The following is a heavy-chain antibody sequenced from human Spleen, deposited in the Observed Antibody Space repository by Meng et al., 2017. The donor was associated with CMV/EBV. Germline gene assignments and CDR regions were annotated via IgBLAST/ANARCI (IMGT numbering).Heavy chain of an antibody. J-gene: IGHJ4*02. CDR3: ARSYALDY. V-gene: IGHV3-30*04. D-gene: IGHD1-26*01. CDR1: GFTFSSYA. Sequence: QGHRVGHGGGVVQPGRSLRLSCAASGFTFSSYAMNWVRQAPGKGLEWVAVISYDGRNKYYADSVKGRFTISRDNSKNTLYLQMNSLRAEDTAVYYCARSYALDYWGQGTLVTVSS. CDR2: ISYDGRNK.